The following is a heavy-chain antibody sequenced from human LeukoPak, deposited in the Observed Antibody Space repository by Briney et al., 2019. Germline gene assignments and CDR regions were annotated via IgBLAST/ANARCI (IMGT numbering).Heavy chain of an antibody. J-gene: IGHJ4*02. CDR3: ASRRGTIFGVAFDY. CDR2: INPSGGST. CDR1: GYTFTGYY. V-gene: IGHV1-46*01. D-gene: IGHD3-3*01. Sequence: ASVKVSCKASGYTFTGYYMHWVRQAPGQRLEWMGIINPSGGSTSYAQKFQGRVTMTRDMSTSTVYMELSSLRSEDTAVYYCASRRGTIFGVAFDYWGQGTLVTVSS.